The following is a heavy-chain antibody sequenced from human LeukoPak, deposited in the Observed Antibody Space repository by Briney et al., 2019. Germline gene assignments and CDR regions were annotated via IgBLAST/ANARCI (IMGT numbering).Heavy chain of an antibody. D-gene: IGHD5-12*01. Sequence: SETLSLTCTVSGGSISSYYWSWIRQPPGKGLEWIGYIYYSGSTNYNPSLKSRVTISVDTSKNQFYLKLRSVTAADTAVYYCARGGSGYDWFDPWGQGTLVTVSS. V-gene: IGHV4-59*01. J-gene: IGHJ5*02. CDR1: GGSISSYY. CDR3: ARGGSGYDWFDP. CDR2: IYYSGST.